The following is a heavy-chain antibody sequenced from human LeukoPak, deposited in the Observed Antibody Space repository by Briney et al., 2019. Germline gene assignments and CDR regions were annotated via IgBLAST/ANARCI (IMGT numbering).Heavy chain of an antibody. CDR1: GFTFSSYA. V-gene: IGHV3-23*01. CDR2: ISGSGGST. CDR3: VRGVQGSPGL. D-gene: IGHD3-10*01. Sequence: GGSLRLSCAASGFTFSSYAMSWVRQAPGKGLEWVSAISGSGGSTYYADSVKGRFTISRDTSKNPLFLQMNSLKTEDTAVYYCVRGVQGSPGLWGQGTLVTVSS. J-gene: IGHJ4*02.